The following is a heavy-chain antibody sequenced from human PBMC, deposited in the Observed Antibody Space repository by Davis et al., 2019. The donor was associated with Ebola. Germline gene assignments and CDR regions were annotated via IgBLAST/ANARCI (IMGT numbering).Heavy chain of an antibody. CDR3: AKGQYYYDSSGYYPDDY. J-gene: IGHJ4*02. D-gene: IGHD3-22*01. CDR1: GFTFSRYA. Sequence: PGGSLRLSCAASGFTFSRYAMHWVRQAPGKGLEWVAVISYDGSNKYYADSVKGRFTISRDNSKNTLYLQMNSLRAEDTAVYYCAKGQYYYDSSGYYPDDYWGQGTLVTVSS. CDR2: ISYDGSNK. V-gene: IGHV3-30-3*01.